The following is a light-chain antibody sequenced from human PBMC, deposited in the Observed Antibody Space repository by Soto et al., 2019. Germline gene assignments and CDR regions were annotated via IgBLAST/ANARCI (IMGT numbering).Light chain of an antibody. Sequence: VLSQSPATLSLSPGERATLSCRASQSVSNYLAWYQQKPGQAPRLLIYGASNRATGIPDRFSGSGSGTDFTLTISRLEPEDFAVYYCQQYGSSGTFGQGTKVDI. V-gene: IGKV3-20*01. CDR2: GAS. J-gene: IGKJ1*01. CDR1: QSVSNY. CDR3: QQYGSSGT.